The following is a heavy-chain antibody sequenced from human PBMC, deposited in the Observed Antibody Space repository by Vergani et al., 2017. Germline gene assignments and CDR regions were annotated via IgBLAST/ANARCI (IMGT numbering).Heavy chain of an antibody. CDR2: INPNSGGT. D-gene: IGHD5-18*01. J-gene: IGHJ6*02. CDR1: GYTFTGYY. CDR3: ARVWETAMSEQLRGYYYGMDV. Sequence: QVQLVQSGAEVKKPGASVKVSCKASGYTFTGYYMHWVRQAPGQGLEWMGWINPNSGGTNYAQKFQGRVTMTRDTSISTASMELSRLRSDDTAVYYCARVWETAMSEQLRGYYYGMDVWGQGTTVTVSS. V-gene: IGHV1-2*02.